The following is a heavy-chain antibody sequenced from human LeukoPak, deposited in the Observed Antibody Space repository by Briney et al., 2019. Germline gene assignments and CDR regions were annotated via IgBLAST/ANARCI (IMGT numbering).Heavy chain of an antibody. D-gene: IGHD3-10*01. Sequence: GGSLRLSCAASGFTFSGHWMDWVRQAPGKGLVWVARINPDGSGRHYADFVEGRFTISRDNAKNAVFLQMNSLRVEDTAVYYCARGLLYGSGSYFLDYWGQGTLVTVSS. J-gene: IGHJ4*02. CDR3: ARGLLYGSGSYFLDY. V-gene: IGHV3-74*01. CDR2: INPDGSGR. CDR1: GFTFSGHW.